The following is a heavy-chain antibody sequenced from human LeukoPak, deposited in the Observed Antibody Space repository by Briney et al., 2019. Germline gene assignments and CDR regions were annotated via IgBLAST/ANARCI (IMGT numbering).Heavy chain of an antibody. V-gene: IGHV1-24*01. D-gene: IGHD6-19*01. Sequence: ASVKVSCKVSGYTLTELSMHWVRQAPGKGLEWMGGFDPEDGETIYAQKFQGRVTMTEDTSTDTAYMELSSLRSEDTAVYYCATVTSSGWHQLYWGQGTLVTVSS. J-gene: IGHJ4*02. CDR1: GYTLTELS. CDR3: ATVTSSGWHQLY. CDR2: FDPEDGET.